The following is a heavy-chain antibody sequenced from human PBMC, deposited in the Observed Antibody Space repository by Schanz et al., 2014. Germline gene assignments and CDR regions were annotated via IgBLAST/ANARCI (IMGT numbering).Heavy chain of an antibody. V-gene: IGHV3-7*01. CDR2: IKQDGIEK. CDR1: GFNFITFA. CDR3: ARDKGGYYPFDY. D-gene: IGHD3-3*01. Sequence: EVHLVESGGGLVQPGGSLRLSCAASGFNFITFAMSWVRQAPGKGLEWVANIKQDGIEKYYVDSVKGRFTISRDNAKNSLYLQMNSLTADDTAVYYCARDKGGYYPFDYWGRGTLVTVSS. J-gene: IGHJ4*02.